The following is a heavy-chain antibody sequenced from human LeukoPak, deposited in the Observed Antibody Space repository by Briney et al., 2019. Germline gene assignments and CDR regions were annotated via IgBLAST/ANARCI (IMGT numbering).Heavy chain of an antibody. Sequence: XVXXSCKASGGTFSSYAISWVRQAPGQGLEWMGGIIPIFGTANYAQKFQGRVTITTDESTSTAYMELSSLRSEDTAVYYCARGTYGDFDYWGQGTLVTVSS. CDR1: GGTFSSYA. D-gene: IGHD4-17*01. J-gene: IGHJ4*02. CDR2: IIPIFGTA. CDR3: ARGTYGDFDY. V-gene: IGHV1-69*05.